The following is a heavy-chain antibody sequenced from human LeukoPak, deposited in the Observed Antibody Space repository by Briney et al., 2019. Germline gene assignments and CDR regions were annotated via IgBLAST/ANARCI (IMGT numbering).Heavy chain of an antibody. CDR2: IYYTGDI. V-gene: IGHV4-59*01. CDR1: DGSITSSY. J-gene: IGHJ4*02. CDR3: ARFARTPAN. Sequence: PSETLPLTCTVSDGSITSSYWSWVRQPPGKGLEYIGYIYYTGDINYNPSLKSRITISMDTSKNQVSLKLNSVTAADTAVYYCARFARTPANWGQGILVTVSS. D-gene: IGHD6-6*01.